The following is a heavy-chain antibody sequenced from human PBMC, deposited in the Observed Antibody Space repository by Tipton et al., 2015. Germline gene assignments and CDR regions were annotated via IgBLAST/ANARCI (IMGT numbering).Heavy chain of an antibody. Sequence: QSGAEVKKPGASVKVSCKGSGYSFTSHWMHWVRQAPGQGLEWMGLISAYNGNTNYAQKLQGRVTMTTDTSTSTAYMELRSLRSDDTAVYYCARDSPGIAVVYDGFDIWGQGTMVTVSS. CDR2: ISAYNGNT. J-gene: IGHJ3*02. D-gene: IGHD6-19*01. CDR3: ARDSPGIAVVYDGFDI. CDR1: GYSFTSHW. V-gene: IGHV1-18*04.